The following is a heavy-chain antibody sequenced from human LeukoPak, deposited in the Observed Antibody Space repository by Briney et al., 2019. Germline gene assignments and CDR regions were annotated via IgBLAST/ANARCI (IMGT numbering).Heavy chain of an antibody. V-gene: IGHV1-18*01. CDR1: GYTFSNYG. Sequence: ASVKVSCKASGYTFSNYGFNWVRQAPGQGLEWMGWISTYNGNTLYAQKFQGRVTMTTDTSTTTAYTELRSLRSDDTAVYYCARIGCSSTSCYGNSVDPWGQGTLVTVSS. D-gene: IGHD2-2*01. CDR3: ARIGCSSTSCYGNSVDP. J-gene: IGHJ5*02. CDR2: ISTYNGNT.